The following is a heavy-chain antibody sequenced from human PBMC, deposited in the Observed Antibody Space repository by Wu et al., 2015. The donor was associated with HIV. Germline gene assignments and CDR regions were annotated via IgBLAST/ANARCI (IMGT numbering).Heavy chain of an antibody. CDR2: IFSNGNT. Sequence: QVQLQESGPGLVKPSRTLSLTCSLSDSLTSGDYYWTWIRQSPGKGLEWIGYIFSNGNTKYSPSLQSRVTISLDTSNNRFSLKLTSVTAADTGMYYCAREAWNSLGWLGFDIWGQGTMVTVSS. V-gene: IGHV4-30-4*08. CDR1: DSLTSGDYY. CDR3: AREAWNSLGWLGFDI. J-gene: IGHJ3*02. D-gene: IGHD1-7*01.